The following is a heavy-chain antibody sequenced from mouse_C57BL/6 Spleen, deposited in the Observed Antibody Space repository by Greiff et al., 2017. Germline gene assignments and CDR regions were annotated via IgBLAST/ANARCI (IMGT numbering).Heavy chain of an antibody. CDR3: ARGRGYSNYDAMDY. D-gene: IGHD2-5*01. Sequence: DVKLQESGPGLVKPSQSLSLTCSVTGYSITSGYYWNWIRQFPGNKLEWMGYISYDGSNNYNPSLKNRISRTRYKSENPFFLKLNSVTTEDTATYYCARGRGYSNYDAMDYWGQGTSVTVSS. CDR1: GYSITSGYY. J-gene: IGHJ4*01. CDR2: ISYDGSN. V-gene: IGHV3-6*01.